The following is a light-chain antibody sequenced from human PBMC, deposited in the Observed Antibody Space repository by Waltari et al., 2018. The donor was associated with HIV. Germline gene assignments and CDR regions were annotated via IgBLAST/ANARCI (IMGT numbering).Light chain of an antibody. CDR2: RNN. CDR3: GAWDDSLSGWV. J-gene: IGLJ3*02. CDR1: SSNIGSNY. V-gene: IGLV1-47*01. Sequence: QSVLTQPPSVSGTPGQRVTISCSGSSSNIGSNYVYWYQHLPGTAPKLLIYRNNQRPSGVPDRFSVSKSGTSVSLAISGLRSEDEADYHCGAWDDSLSGWVFGGGTKLTVL.